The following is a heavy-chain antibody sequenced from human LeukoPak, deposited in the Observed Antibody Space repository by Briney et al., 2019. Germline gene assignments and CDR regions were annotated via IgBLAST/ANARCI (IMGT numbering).Heavy chain of an antibody. Sequence: TLSLTCTVSGGSISSGGYYWSWIRQHPGKGLEWIGYIYYSGSTYYNPSLKSRVTISVDTSKNQFSLKLSSVTAADTAVYYCASMSPLLLRAFDIWGQGTMVTVSS. CDR2: IYYSGST. CDR1: GGSISSGGYY. V-gene: IGHV4-31*03. CDR3: ASMSPLLLRAFDI. D-gene: IGHD3-10*01. J-gene: IGHJ3*02.